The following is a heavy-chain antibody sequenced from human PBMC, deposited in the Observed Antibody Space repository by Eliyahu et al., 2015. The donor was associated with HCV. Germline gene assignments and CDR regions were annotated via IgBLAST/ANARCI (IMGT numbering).Heavy chain of an antibody. D-gene: IGHD6-13*01. CDR3: ARWGYSSSSPLNSYYYYYGMDV. V-gene: IGHV3-33*01. Sequence: QVQLVESGGGVVQPGRSLRLSCAASGFTFSSYGMHWFRQAPGKGLEWVAVIWYDGSNKYYADSVKGRFTISRDNSKNTLYLQMNSLRAEDTAVYYCARWGYSSSSPLNSYYYYYGMDVWGQGTTVTVSS. CDR1: GFTFSSYG. J-gene: IGHJ6*02. CDR2: IWYDGSNK.